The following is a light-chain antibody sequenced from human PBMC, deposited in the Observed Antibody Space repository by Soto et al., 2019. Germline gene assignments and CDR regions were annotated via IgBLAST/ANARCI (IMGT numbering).Light chain of an antibody. CDR3: SSYTTSNTRQIV. CDR2: DVT. CDR1: SSDVGGYNY. Sequence: HSVLTQPASVSGSPGQSITISCTGTSSDVGGYNYVSWYQHHPGKAPKLIIYDVTNRPSGVSNPFSGSKSGNTASLTISGLQPEDEADYYCSSYTTSNTRQIVFGTG. V-gene: IGLV2-14*03. J-gene: IGLJ1*01.